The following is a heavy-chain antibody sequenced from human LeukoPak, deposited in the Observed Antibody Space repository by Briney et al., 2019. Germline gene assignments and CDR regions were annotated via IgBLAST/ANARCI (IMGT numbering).Heavy chain of an antibody. J-gene: IGHJ4*02. CDR2: ISAYNGNT. Sequence: ASVTVSCKASGYTFTSYGISWVRQAPGQGLEWMGWISAYNGNTNYAQKLQGRVTMTTDTSTSTAYMELRSLRSDDTAVYYCAGDREGSGSLDYWGQGTLVTVSS. D-gene: IGHD1-26*01. CDR1: GYTFTSYG. CDR3: AGDREGSGSLDY. V-gene: IGHV1-18*01.